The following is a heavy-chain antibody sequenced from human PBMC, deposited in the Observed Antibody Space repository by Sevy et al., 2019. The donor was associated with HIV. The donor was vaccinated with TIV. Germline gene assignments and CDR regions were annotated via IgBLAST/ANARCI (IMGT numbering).Heavy chain of an antibody. J-gene: IGHJ4*02. Sequence: GGSLRLSCAASGFTFSSYCMSWVRQAPGKGLEWVADIKQDGSEKYYVDSVKGRFTISRDNAKNSLYLQMNSLRAEDTAVYYCARWGHAWQLNYWGQGTLVTVSS. CDR3: ARWGHAWQLNY. CDR2: IKQDGSEK. D-gene: IGHD6-6*01. CDR1: GFTFSSYC. V-gene: IGHV3-7*01.